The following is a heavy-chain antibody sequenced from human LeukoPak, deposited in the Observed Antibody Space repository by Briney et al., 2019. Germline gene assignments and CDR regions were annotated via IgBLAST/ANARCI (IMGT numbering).Heavy chain of an antibody. CDR1: GASSSNYY. D-gene: IGHD2-21*02. Sequence: TSETLSLTCGVSGASSSNYYWNWIRQPPGKGLEWIGETTHDGRINYNASLRGRAIISGDTSKSQFSLKLTSVTAADTAVYYCAPIYGDFSDFDYWGQGILVTVSS. V-gene: IGHV4-34*01. CDR2: TTHDGRI. CDR3: APIYGDFSDFDY. J-gene: IGHJ4*02.